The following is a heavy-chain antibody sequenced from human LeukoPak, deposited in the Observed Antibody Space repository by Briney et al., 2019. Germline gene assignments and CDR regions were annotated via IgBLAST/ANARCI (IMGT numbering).Heavy chain of an antibody. CDR2: ISAYNGNT. Sequence: ASVKVSCKASGYTFTSYGISWVRQAPGQGLEWRGWISAYNGNTNYAQKLQGRVTMTTDTSTSTAYMELRSLRSDDTAVYYCARDPLYYDSSVEAFDIWGQGTMVTVSS. CDR3: ARDPLYYDSSVEAFDI. V-gene: IGHV1-18*01. J-gene: IGHJ3*02. CDR1: GYTFTSYG. D-gene: IGHD3-22*01.